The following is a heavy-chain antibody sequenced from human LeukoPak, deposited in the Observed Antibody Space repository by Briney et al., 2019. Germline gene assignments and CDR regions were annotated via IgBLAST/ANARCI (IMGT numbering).Heavy chain of an antibody. CDR1: GSTFSSYA. CDR3: ARDGPYGDYTMDY. V-gene: IGHV3-53*01. J-gene: IGHJ4*02. D-gene: IGHD4-17*01. Sequence: GGSLRLSCEASGSTFSSYAMSWVRQAPGKGLEWVSVIYSGGSTYYADSVKGRFTISRDNSKNTLYLQMNSLRAEDTAVYYCARDGPYGDYTMDYWGQGTLVTVSS. CDR2: IYSGGST.